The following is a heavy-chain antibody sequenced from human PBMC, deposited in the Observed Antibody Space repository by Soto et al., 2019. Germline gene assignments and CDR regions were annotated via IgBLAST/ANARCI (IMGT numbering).Heavy chain of an antibody. D-gene: IGHD2-2*01. CDR2: ISSSSSYI. Sequence: GGSLRLSCAASGFTFSIYSMNWFRQAPGKGLEWVSSISSSSSYIYYADSVKGRFTISRDNAKNSLYLQMNSLRAEDTAVYYCAKDRSSSRPQPFDPWGQGTLVTVSS. CDR3: AKDRSSSRPQPFDP. CDR1: GFTFSIYS. J-gene: IGHJ5*02. V-gene: IGHV3-21*01.